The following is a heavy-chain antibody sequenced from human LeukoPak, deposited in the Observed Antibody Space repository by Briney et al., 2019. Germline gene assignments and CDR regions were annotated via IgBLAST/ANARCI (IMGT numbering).Heavy chain of an antibody. Sequence: PSETLSLTCTVSGGSTSSGSYCWSWIRQPAGKGLEWIGRIYTSGSTNYNPSLKSRVTISVDTSKNQFSLKLSSVTAADTAVYYCARAVNWDRFDYWGQGTLVTVSS. J-gene: IGHJ4*02. V-gene: IGHV4-61*02. CDR1: GGSTSSGSYC. CDR3: ARAVNWDRFDY. D-gene: IGHD7-27*01. CDR2: IYTSGST.